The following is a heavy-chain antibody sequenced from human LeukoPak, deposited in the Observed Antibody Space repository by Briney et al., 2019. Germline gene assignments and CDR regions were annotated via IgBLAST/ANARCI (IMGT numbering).Heavy chain of an antibody. D-gene: IGHD5-24*01. CDR2: IIPIFGTA. J-gene: IGHJ4*02. Sequence: SVKVSCKASGGTFSSYAISWVRQAPGQGLEWMGGIIPIFGTANYAQKFQGRVTITADESTSTAYMELSSLRSEDTAAYYCARSLATIHYFDYWGQGTLVTVSS. CDR1: GGTFSSYA. CDR3: ARSLATIHYFDY. V-gene: IGHV1-69*01.